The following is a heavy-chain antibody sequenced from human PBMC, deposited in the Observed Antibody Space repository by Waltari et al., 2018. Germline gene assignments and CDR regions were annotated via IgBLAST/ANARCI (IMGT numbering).Heavy chain of an antibody. CDR2: IYWDDDK. CDR1: GFSLSTSGVG. V-gene: IGHV2-5*02. J-gene: IGHJ4*02. CDR3: AHSTAYDYVWGSYRYTLFDY. D-gene: IGHD3-16*02. Sequence: QITLKESGPTLVKPTQTLTLTCTFPGFSLSTSGVGGGWLRRPPGKALEWLALIYWDDDKRYSPSLKSRLTITKDTSKNQVVLTMTNMDPVDTATYYCAHSTAYDYVWGSYRYTLFDYWGQGTLVTVSS.